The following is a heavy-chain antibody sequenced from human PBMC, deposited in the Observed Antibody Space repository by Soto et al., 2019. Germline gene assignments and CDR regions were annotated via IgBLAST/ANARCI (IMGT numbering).Heavy chain of an antibody. CDR3: ARHSRPYFDY. CDR2: FYNSGST. J-gene: IGHJ4*02. CDR1: GASINTYS. V-gene: IGHV4-59*08. Sequence: SETLSLTCSISGASINTYSWTWIRQSPGKGLEWIGYFYNSGSTNYNPSLKSRVSISADTSKNQFSLNLNSVTAADTAVYYCARHSRPYFDYWGQGTLVTVSS.